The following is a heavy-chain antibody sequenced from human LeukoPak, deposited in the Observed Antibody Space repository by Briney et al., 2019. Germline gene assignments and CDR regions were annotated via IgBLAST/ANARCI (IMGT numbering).Heavy chain of an antibody. CDR1: GFTFSSYW. Sequence: GGSLRLSCAASGFTFSSYWMSWVRQAPGKGLEWVANIKQDGSEKYYVDSVKGRFTISRDNSKNTLYLQMNSLRAEDTAVYYCAKRTPTAYSNNWGQGTLVTVSS. D-gene: IGHD6-13*01. V-gene: IGHV3-7*03. CDR3: AKRTPTAYSNN. J-gene: IGHJ4*02. CDR2: IKQDGSEK.